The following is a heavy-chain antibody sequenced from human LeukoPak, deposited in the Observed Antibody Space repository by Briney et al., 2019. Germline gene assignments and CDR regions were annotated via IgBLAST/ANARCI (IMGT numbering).Heavy chain of an antibody. CDR2: INHSGST. CDR3: ARVRGYSYGQEIDY. V-gene: IGHV4-34*01. CDR1: GGSFSGYY. Sequence: SETLSLTCAVYGGSFSGYYWSWIRQPPGKGLEWIGEINHSGSTNYNPSLKSRVTISVDTSKNQFSLKLSSVTAADTAVYYCARVRGYSYGQEIDYWGQGTLVTVSS. D-gene: IGHD5-18*01. J-gene: IGHJ4*02.